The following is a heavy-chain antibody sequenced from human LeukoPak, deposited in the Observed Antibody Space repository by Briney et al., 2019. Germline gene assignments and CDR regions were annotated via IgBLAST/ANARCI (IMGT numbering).Heavy chain of an antibody. V-gene: IGHV4-38-2*01. D-gene: IGHD2-2*03. Sequence: SETLSLTCAVSGYSISSGYYWGWIRQPPGKGLEWIGSIYHSGSTYYNPSLKSRVTISVDTSKNQFSLKLSSVTAADTAVYYCAGVGYCSSTSCYAGALDYWGQGTLVTVSS. J-gene: IGHJ4*02. CDR3: AGVGYCSSTSCYAGALDY. CDR2: IYHSGST. CDR1: GYSISSGYY.